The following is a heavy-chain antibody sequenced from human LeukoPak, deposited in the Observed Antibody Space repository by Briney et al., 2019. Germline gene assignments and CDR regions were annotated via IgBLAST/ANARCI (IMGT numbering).Heavy chain of an antibody. CDR1: GLSFTNHW. V-gene: IGHV3-7*01. CDR2: IKDYGSEK. CDR3: GKEFVCTTSPLLAC. J-gene: IGHJ4*02. Sequence: GGSLTLFYTASGLSFTNHWMRWLRQAPGKGPEWVANIKDYGSEKYYLYSVKGRFTISRDNAKNSLYLQMSSLRADDPAVYYFGKEFVCTTSPLLACWVQGSAVGVCS. D-gene: IGHD1-1*01.